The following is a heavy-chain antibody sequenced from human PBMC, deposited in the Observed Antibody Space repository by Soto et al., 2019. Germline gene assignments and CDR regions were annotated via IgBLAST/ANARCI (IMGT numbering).Heavy chain of an antibody. V-gene: IGHV4-34*01. Sequence: SETLSLTCHVYGESFSRYIWTWNRQTPGKGLQWIGQINHSGSANNNPSLKSRVTISVHTSKSQFSLELSSVTAADTAVYYCARGLISGSHYSGGWYYFDSWGQGTQVTVSS. CDR2: INHSGSA. CDR3: ARGLISGSHYSGGWYYFDS. D-gene: IGHD1-26*01. J-gene: IGHJ4*02. CDR1: GESFSRYI.